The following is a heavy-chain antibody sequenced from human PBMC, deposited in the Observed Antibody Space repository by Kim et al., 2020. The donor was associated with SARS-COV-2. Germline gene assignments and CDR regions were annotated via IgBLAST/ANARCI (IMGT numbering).Heavy chain of an antibody. Sequence: SETLSLTCTVSGGSISSYYWSWIRQPAGKGLEWIGRIYTRGSTNYNPSLKSRVTMSGDTSKNQFSLKLSSVTAADTAVYYCARVREYYDFWSGYSLYYLDFWGQGALLTVPS. V-gene: IGHV4-4*07. CDR3: ARVREYYDFWSGYSLYYLDF. CDR1: GGSISSYY. CDR2: IYTRGST. D-gene: IGHD3-3*01. J-gene: IGHJ4*02.